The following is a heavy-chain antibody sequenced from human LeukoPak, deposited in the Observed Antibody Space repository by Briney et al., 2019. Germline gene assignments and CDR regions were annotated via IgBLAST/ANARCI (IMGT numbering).Heavy chain of an antibody. CDR3: AEYYYGSGSYPRVYFDY. Sequence: ASVKVSCKVSGYTLTELSMHWVRQAPGKGLEWMGGFDPEDGETIYAQKFQGRVTMTEDTSTDTAYMELSSLRSEDTAVYYCAEYYYGSGSYPRVYFDYWGQGTLVTVSS. D-gene: IGHD3-10*01. CDR1: GYTLTELS. J-gene: IGHJ4*02. CDR2: FDPEDGET. V-gene: IGHV1-24*01.